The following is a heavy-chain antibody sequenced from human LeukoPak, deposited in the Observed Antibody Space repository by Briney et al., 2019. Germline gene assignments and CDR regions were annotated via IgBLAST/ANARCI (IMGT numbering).Heavy chain of an antibody. CDR3: ARDRSTVAGIDY. D-gene: IGHD6-19*01. Sequence: GGSLRLSCAASGFTFSTYWMAWVRQAPGKVLEWVATIKPDGGDKYYVGSVKGRFTISRDNARNSLFLQMNSLRAEDTAVYYCARDRSTVAGIDYWGQGTLVTVSS. CDR2: IKPDGGDK. V-gene: IGHV3-7*01. J-gene: IGHJ4*02. CDR1: GFTFSTYW.